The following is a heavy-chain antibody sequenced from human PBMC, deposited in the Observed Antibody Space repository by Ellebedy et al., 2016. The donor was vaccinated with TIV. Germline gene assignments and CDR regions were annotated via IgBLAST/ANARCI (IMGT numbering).Heavy chain of an antibody. CDR1: GGSINTYY. D-gene: IGHD6-19*01. V-gene: IGHV4-59*01. CDR2: IYYSGST. CDR3: ARAAGWYDPYYYYYGMDV. J-gene: IGHJ6*02. Sequence: PSETLFLTCTVSGGSINTYYWSWIRQPPGKGLEWIGYIYYSGSTNYNPSLKSRVTISVDTSKNQFSLKLSSVTAADTAVYYCARAAGWYDPYYYYYGMDVWGQGTTVTVSS.